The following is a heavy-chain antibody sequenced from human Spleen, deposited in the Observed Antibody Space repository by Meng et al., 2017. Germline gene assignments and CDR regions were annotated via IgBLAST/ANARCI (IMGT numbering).Heavy chain of an antibody. D-gene: IGHD1-26*01. Sequence: QVQLVQSGAEVKKTGASVRVSYKASGYTFSGYYIHWVRQAPGQGLLWMGVINPSGGGTVYAPEFQDRVTLTRDTSTSTVDMELRFLTSEDTAIYYCGVGEFETPGFYWGQGTLVTVSS. CDR3: GVGEFETPGFY. CDR2: INPSGGGT. V-gene: IGHV1-46*01. CDR1: GYTFSGYY. J-gene: IGHJ4*02.